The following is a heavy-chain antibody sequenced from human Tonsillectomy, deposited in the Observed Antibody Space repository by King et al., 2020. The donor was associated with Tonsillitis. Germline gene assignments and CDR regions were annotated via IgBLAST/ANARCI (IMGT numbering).Heavy chain of an antibody. D-gene: IGHD1-26*01. CDR3: AKGTSGGYSSITTAGAFDI. Sequence: VQLVESGGDLGQIGGSLRISCAASAFSFSSYAMNWVRQAPGKGLEWVSSISASGGKIDYADSVEGRFTISRDNSKNTLYLQMDSLRAEDTAIYYCAKGTSGGYSSITTAGAFDIWGQGTMVTVSS. CDR2: ISASGGKI. CDR1: AFSFSSYA. J-gene: IGHJ3*02. V-gene: IGHV3-23*04.